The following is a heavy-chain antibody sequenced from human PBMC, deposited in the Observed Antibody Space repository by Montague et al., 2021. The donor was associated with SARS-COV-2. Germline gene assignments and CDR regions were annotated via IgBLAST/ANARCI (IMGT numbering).Heavy chain of an antibody. V-gene: IGHV4-61*02. Sequence: TLSLTCTVSGGSISSGSYYWSWIRQPAGKGLEWTGRIYTSGTTDYSFSLKSRVTISVDTSKNQFSLKLTSVTAADTAFYYCARAHSGSWAHLDNWGQGSLVTVSS. CDR2: IYTSGTT. CDR1: GGSISSGSYY. D-gene: IGHD5-12*01. J-gene: IGHJ4*02. CDR3: ARAHSGSWAHLDN.